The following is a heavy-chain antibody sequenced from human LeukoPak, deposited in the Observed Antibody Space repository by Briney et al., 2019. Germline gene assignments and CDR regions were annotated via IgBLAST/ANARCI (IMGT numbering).Heavy chain of an antibody. D-gene: IGHD1-1*01. CDR3: ANTPTLFSTELVDY. J-gene: IGHJ4*02. CDR2: ISGSGGST. V-gene: IGHV3-23*01. Sequence: GGSLRLSCAASGFTFSSYAMSWVRQAPGKGLEWVSSISGSGGSTYYADSVKGRFTISRDNSKNTLYLQMNSLRAEDTAVYYCANTPTLFSTELVDYWGQGTLVTVSS. CDR1: GFTFSSYA.